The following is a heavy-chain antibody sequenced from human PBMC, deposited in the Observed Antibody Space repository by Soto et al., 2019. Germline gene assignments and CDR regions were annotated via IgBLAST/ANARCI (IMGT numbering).Heavy chain of an antibody. CDR1: GGSISSYY. V-gene: IGHV4-59*01. J-gene: IGHJ4*02. D-gene: IGHD3-10*01. CDR3: ARAIRRGGGFDY. CDR2: IYHRGTT. Sequence: QVQLQESGPGLVKPSETLSLTCTVSGGSISSYYWSGIRQPPGKGLEWIGYIYHRGTTNYSPSLKSRVTISADMSKTQFSLKLSSVTAADTAVYYCARAIRRGGGFDYWGQGTLVTVSS.